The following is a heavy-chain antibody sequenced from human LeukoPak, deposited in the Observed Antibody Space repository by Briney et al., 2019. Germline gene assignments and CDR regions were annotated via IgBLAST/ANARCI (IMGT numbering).Heavy chain of an antibody. Sequence: GGSLRLSCAASGFTFNTYSMSWVRQAPGKGLEWVSIISRTSESIFYADSVKGRFTISRDNAKNSLYLQMNSLRAEDTAVYYCARDKEKGGSGSKFDYWGQGTLVTVSS. D-gene: IGHD3-10*01. CDR3: ARDKEKGGSGSKFDY. V-gene: IGHV3-21*01. J-gene: IGHJ4*02. CDR1: GFTFNTYS. CDR2: ISRTSESI.